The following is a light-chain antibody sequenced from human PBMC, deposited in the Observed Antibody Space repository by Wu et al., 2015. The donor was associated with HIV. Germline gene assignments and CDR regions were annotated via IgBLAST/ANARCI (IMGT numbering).Light chain of an antibody. CDR1: QDVSGY. CDR2: AAS. CDR3: QQYYTFPRT. J-gene: IGKJ1*01. Sequence: AIRMTQSPSSLSASTGDRVTITCRASQDVSGYLAWYQQKLGKAPKLLISAASTLQSGVPSRFSGSGSGTDFTLTINCLQSEDFATYYCQQYYTFPRTFGQGSKVE. V-gene: IGKV1-8*01.